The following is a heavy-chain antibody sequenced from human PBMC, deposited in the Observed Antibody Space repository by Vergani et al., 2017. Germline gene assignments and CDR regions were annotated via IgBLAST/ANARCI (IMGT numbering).Heavy chain of an antibody. V-gene: IGHV4-34*01. J-gene: IGHJ4*02. CDR1: GASLSDYY. CDR2: INHGGST. Sequence: QVQLQQWGAGLLKPSETLSLTCTVYGASLSDYYWKWIRQPPGEGLEWIGEINHGGSTNFNPSLNSRTTMSIDTSKNQFSLRLRSVTAADTAVCYCAREPKKSSFDFWGAWRSAYWGQGILVTVSS. D-gene: IGHD3-3*01. CDR3: AREPKKSSFDFWGAWRSAY.